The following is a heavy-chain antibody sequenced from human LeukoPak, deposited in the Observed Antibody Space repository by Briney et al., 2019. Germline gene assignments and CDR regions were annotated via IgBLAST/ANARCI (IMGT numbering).Heavy chain of an antibody. CDR1: GFTFSSYG. J-gene: IGHJ4*02. Sequence: GGSLRLSCAASGFTFSSYGMHWVRQAPGKGLEWVAFIRYDGSNKYYADSVKGRFTISRDNSKNTLYLQMNSLRAEDTAVYYCAKEIWPTVTTPGWTYFDYWGQGALATVSS. CDR3: AKEIWPTVTTPGWTYFDY. V-gene: IGHV3-30*02. CDR2: IRYDGSNK. D-gene: IGHD4-17*01.